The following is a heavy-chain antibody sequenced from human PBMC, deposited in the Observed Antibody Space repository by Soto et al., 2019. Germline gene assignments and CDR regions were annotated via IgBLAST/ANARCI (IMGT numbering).Heavy chain of an antibody. CDR3: AKDAISMVRGVNNGFDP. CDR1: GFTFSSYA. D-gene: IGHD3-10*01. V-gene: IGHV3-23*01. J-gene: IGHJ5*02. CDR2: ISGGGGVST. Sequence: EVQLLESGGGLVQPGGSLTLSCAASGFTFSSYAMTWVRQAPGKGLEWVSGISGGGGVSTYYADSVKGRFTISRDTSMNTLYLLMNRLRAEDTAVYYWAKDAISMVRGVNNGFDPWGQGTLVTVSS.